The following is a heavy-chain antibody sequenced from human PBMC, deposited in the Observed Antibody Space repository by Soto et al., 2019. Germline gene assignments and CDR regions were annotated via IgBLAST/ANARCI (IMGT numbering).Heavy chain of an antibody. Sequence: QVQLVESGGGLVKPGGSLRLSCAASGFTVSDYYMSWIRQAPGKGLEWLSYSSNSGTYTRYADSVKGRFSISRDNAKNSLYLQINSLRGEDTATYYCARSGDNYHVLDYWGQGTPVTVSS. V-gene: IGHV3-11*06. CDR1: GFTVSDYY. D-gene: IGHD3-10*02. J-gene: IGHJ4*02. CDR3: ARSGDNYHVLDY. CDR2: SSNSGTYT.